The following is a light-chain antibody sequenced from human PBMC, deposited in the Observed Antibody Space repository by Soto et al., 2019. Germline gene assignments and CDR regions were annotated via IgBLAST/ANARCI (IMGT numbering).Light chain of an antibody. J-gene: IGKJ1*01. CDR2: WAS. CDR1: QNVLFSSNNKNY. Sequence: DIVMTQSPDSLAVSLGERATINCKSSQNVLFSSNNKNYLAWYQQKPGHPPRLLMYWASTRESGVPDRFSGSGSGTDFTLTISSLRAEDVAVYYCQQYYSTVRTFGQGTKVEIK. V-gene: IGKV4-1*01. CDR3: QQYYSTVRT.